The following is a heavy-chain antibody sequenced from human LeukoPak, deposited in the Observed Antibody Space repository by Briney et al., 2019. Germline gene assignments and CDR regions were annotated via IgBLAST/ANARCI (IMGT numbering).Heavy chain of an antibody. J-gene: IGHJ3*02. V-gene: IGHV4-38-2*02. CDR2: IYHSGST. CDR1: GYSISSGYY. Sequence: PSETLSLTCSVSGYSISSGYYWGWIRQPPGKGLDWIGTIYHSGSTYYNPSLKSRVTISVDTSKNQFSLKLSSVTAADTAVYYCARVAGWIVVVVAATHGAFDIWGQGTMVTVSS. CDR3: ARVAGWIVVVVAATHGAFDI. D-gene: IGHD2-15*01.